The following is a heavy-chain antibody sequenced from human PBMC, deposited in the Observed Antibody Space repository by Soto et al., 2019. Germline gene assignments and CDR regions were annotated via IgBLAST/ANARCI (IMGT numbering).Heavy chain of an antibody. CDR3: ARGAGRYYDSSGYYKFDY. CDR2: IIPIFGTA. Sequence: SVKVSCKASGGTFSRYAISWVPQSPGQWLEWMGGIIPIFGTANYAQKFQGRVTITADESTSTAYMELSSLRSEDTAVYYCARGAGRYYDSSGYYKFDYWGQGTLVTVSS. V-gene: IGHV1-69*13. D-gene: IGHD3-22*01. CDR1: GGTFSRYA. J-gene: IGHJ4*02.